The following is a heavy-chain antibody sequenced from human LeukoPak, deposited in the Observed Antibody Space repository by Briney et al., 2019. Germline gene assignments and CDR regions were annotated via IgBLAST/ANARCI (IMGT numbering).Heavy chain of an antibody. J-gene: IGHJ6*04. D-gene: IGHD2-15*01. V-gene: IGHV1-18*04. Sequence: ASVKVSCKASGYTFTSYGISWVRQAPGQGNGRMGLISAYNGNTNYAQELQGRVTMTTDTSTSTAYMELRSLRSDDTAVYYCARYVYCSGGSCYINYYGTDVWGKGTTVTVSS. CDR3: ARYVYCSGGSCYINYYGTDV. CDR1: GYTFTSYG. CDR2: ISAYNGNT.